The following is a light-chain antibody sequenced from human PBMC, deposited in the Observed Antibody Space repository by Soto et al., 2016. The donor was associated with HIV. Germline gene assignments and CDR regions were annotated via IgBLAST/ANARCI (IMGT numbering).Light chain of an antibody. CDR1: QGIRND. CDR3: LQHNAFPRT. Sequence: DIQMTQSPSSLSASVGDRVTITCRASQGIRNDLGWYQQKPGKAPRRLIFAASTLHSGAPSRFSGRGFGTVFTLTISSLQPEDFGTYYCLQHNAFPRTFGGGTKVEIK. J-gene: IGKJ4*01. CDR2: AAS. V-gene: IGKV1-17*01.